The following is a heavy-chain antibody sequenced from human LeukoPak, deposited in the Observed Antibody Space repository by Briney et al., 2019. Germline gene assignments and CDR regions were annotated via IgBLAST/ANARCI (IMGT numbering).Heavy chain of an antibody. Sequence: GGSLRLSCAASGFTFSQYWMSWVRQAPGKGLEWVANIKHDGSEKQDGSEKNYVDSVKGRFTISRDNAKNSLYLQMNSLKTEDTAVYYCTTDLSVMITFGGVIVEPFDYWGQGTLVTVSS. J-gene: IGHJ4*02. V-gene: IGHV3-7*03. CDR1: GFTFSQYW. CDR3: TTDLSVMITFGGVIVEPFDY. CDR2: IKHDGSEKQDGSEK. D-gene: IGHD3-16*02.